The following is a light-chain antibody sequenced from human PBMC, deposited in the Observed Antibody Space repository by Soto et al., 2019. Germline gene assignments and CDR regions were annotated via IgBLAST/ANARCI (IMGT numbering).Light chain of an antibody. V-gene: IGLV2-23*02. CDR1: NSDVGTYNL. Sequence: QSALTQPASVSGSPGQSINISCTGTNSDVGTYNLVSWYQQHPGKAPKLMIYEVSKRPSGVSNRFSGSKSGNTASLTISGLQAEDEADYYCCSYADISTLVFGGGTKLTVL. J-gene: IGLJ2*01. CDR3: CSYADISTLV. CDR2: EVS.